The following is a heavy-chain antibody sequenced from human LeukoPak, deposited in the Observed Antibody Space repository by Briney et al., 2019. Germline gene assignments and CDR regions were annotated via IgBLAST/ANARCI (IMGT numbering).Heavy chain of an antibody. CDR3: ARDGWLRSADYYYSYYMDV. D-gene: IGHD5-12*01. Sequence: RGSLRLSCAAPGFTFTHYAMYWVRQAPGKGLGWVAVISYGGSHKFYADSVKGRFTISRDNSKNTLYLQMNSLRAEDTAGYYCARDGWLRSADYYYSYYMDVWGKGTTVTVSS. CDR2: ISYGGSHK. CDR1: GFTFTHYA. J-gene: IGHJ6*03. V-gene: IGHV3-30*04.